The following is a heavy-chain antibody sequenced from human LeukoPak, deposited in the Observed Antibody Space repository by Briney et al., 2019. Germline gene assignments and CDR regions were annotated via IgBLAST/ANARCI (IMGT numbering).Heavy chain of an antibody. V-gene: IGHV3-7*01. CDR2: IKLDGTDR. CDR3: ARDHNYDSSGYYLF. J-gene: IGHJ4*02. Sequence: GGSLRLSCAASGFTFRNYGMSWVRQVPGKGLEWLANIKLDGTDRHYADSVKGRFTISRDNAKNSLYLQMNSLRAEDTAVYYCARDHNYDSSGYYLFGGQGTLVTVSS. D-gene: IGHD3-22*01. CDR1: GFTFRNYG.